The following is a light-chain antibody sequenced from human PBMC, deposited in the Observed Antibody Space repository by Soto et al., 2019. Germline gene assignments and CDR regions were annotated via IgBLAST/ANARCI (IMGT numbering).Light chain of an antibody. CDR3: QQYTLYWT. CDR1: QSIARG. Sequence: RVTITCRASQSIARGLAWYQQKPGKAPRLLIYDASSLESGVPLRFSGNGSGTEFTLTISSLQPDDFATYYCQQYTLYWTFGQGTKVDIK. CDR2: DAS. J-gene: IGKJ1*01. V-gene: IGKV1-5*01.